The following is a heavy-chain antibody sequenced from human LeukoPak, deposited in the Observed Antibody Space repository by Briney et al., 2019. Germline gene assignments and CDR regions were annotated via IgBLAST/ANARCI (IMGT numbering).Heavy chain of an antibody. V-gene: IGHV3-48*03. CDR3: ARGGTVNAFDI. J-gene: IGHJ3*02. CDR2: ISSSGSTI. CDR1: GFTFSSYE. Sequence: PGGSLRLSCAASGFTFSSYEMNWVRQAPGKGLEWVSYISSSGSTIYYADSVKGRFTISRDNAKNSLYLQMKSLRAEDTAVYYCARGGTVNAFDIWGQGTMVTVSS.